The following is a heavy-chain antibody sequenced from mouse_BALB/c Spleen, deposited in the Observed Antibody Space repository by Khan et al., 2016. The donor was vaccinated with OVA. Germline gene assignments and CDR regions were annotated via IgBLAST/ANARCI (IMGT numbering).Heavy chain of an antibody. J-gene: IGHJ4*01. CDR3: ARSLYYSYGYALDC. CDR1: GYSITSDYA. Sequence: EVQLVESGPGLVKPSQSLSLTCTVTGYSITSDYAWNWIRQFPGNKLEWMGYISSTGSTSYNPSLKSRISITRDTSKNQFFLQLKSVTTEDTATYYVARSLYYSYGYALDCWGRGTSVTVSS. CDR2: ISSTGST. D-gene: IGHD2-12*01. V-gene: IGHV3-2*02.